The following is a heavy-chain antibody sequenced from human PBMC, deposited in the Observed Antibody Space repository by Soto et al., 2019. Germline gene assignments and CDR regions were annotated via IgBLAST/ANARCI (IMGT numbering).Heavy chain of an antibody. CDR2: IYYSGST. Sequence: SETLSLTCTVSGGSISSYYWSWIRQPPGKGLEWIGYIYYSGSTNYNPSLKSRVTISVDTSKNQFSLKLSSVTAADTAVYYCARGRGTWIPDAFDIWGQGTLVTVSS. J-gene: IGHJ3*02. CDR3: ARGRGTWIPDAFDI. V-gene: IGHV4-59*01. CDR1: GGSISSYY. D-gene: IGHD1-1*01.